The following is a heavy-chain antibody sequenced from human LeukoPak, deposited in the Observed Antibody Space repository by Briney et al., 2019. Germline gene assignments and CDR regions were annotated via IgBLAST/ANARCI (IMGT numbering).Heavy chain of an antibody. Sequence: PGGSLRLSCAASGFTFSSYSMNWVRQAPGKGLEWVSSISSSSSYIYYADSVKGRFTISRDNAKNSLYLQMNSLRAEDTAVYYCARDLGEPERIDYWGQGTLVTVSS. J-gene: IGHJ4*02. D-gene: IGHD1-26*01. CDR2: ISSSSSYI. CDR1: GFTFSSYS. V-gene: IGHV3-21*01. CDR3: ARDLGEPERIDY.